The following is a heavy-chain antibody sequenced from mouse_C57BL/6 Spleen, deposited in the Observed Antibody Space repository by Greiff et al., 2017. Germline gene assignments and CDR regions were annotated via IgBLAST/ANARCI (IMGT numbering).Heavy chain of an antibody. Sequence: VQLQQSGAELVRPGASVKLSCTASGFNIKDDYMHWVKQRPEQGLEWIGWIDPENGDTEYASKFQGKATITADTSSNTAYLQLSSLTSEDAAIYYCTKRGGDYDYRGQGTTLTVSS. CDR2: IDPENGDT. CDR3: TKRGGDYDY. D-gene: IGHD2-13*01. V-gene: IGHV14-4*01. J-gene: IGHJ2*01. CDR1: GFNIKDDY.